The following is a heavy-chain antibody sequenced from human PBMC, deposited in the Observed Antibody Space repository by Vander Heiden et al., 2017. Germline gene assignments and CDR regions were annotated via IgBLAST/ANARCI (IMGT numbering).Heavy chain of an antibody. CDR3: AKDEGMVRGIIIPSI. D-gene: IGHD3-10*01. J-gene: IGHJ6*02. V-gene: IGHV3-30*18. CDR1: GFTFSTYG. CDR2: ISYDGSNK. Sequence: QVQLVESGGGVVQPGRSLRLSCAASGFTFSTYGMHWVRQAPGKGLEWVAVISYDGSNKYYADSVKGRFTTSRDNSENTLYLQMNSLRADDTAVYYCAKDEGMVRGIIIPSIWGQGTTVSVSS.